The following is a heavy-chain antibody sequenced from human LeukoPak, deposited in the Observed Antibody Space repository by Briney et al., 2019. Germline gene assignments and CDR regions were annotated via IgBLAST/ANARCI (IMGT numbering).Heavy chain of an antibody. CDR2: IYRGGDT. CDR1: GFTVSSNY. V-gene: IGHV3-53*01. CDR3: ARFLTLDD. Sequence: GGSLRLSCAASGFTVSSNYMSWVRQAPGKGLEWVSIIYRGGDTYYADSVKGRFTISRDYSKNTAYLQMKNVRGEDTAMYYCARFLTLDDWGQGTLVIVSS. J-gene: IGHJ4*02.